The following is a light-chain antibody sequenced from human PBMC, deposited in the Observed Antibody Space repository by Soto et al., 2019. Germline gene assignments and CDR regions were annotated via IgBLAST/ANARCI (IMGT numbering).Light chain of an antibody. V-gene: IGKV4-1*01. J-gene: IGKJ2*01. Sequence: DIVMTQSPDSLAVSLGERATINCKSSQSILYSSSNKNFLAWYQHKPGQTPKLLIYWASTRESGVPDRFSGSGSGADFTLTISSLQAEDAAVYYCQQYYNTPFTFGQGTKLEIK. CDR3: QQYYNTPFT. CDR2: WAS. CDR1: QSILYSSSNKNF.